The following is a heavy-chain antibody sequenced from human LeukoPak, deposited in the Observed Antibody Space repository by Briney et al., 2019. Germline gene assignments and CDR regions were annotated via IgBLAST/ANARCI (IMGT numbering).Heavy chain of an antibody. CDR3: ARQDGGNTLGYFDL. Sequence: SETLSLTCTVSGGSMNYYYWSWIRQPPGKGLEWIGYIFYSGSTKYNPSLKSRVTISVDTSKNQFSLKLSSVTAADTAVYHCARQDGGNTLGYFDLWGRGTLVTVSS. D-gene: IGHD4-23*01. V-gene: IGHV4-59*08. J-gene: IGHJ2*01. CDR1: GGSMNYYY. CDR2: IFYSGST.